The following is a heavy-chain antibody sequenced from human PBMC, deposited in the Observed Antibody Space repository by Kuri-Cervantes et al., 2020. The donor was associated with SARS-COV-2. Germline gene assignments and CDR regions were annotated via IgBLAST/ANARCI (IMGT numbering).Heavy chain of an antibody. Sequence: GGSLRLSCAASGFTFSSYWMSWVRQAPGKGLEWVANIKQDGSEKYYVDSVKGRFTISRGNAKNSLYLQMNSLRAEDTAVYYCARDPRYSSSWLDYWGQGTLVTVSS. D-gene: IGHD6-6*01. CDR1: GFTFSSYW. CDR3: ARDPRYSSSWLDY. CDR2: IKQDGSEK. J-gene: IGHJ4*02. V-gene: IGHV3-7*01.